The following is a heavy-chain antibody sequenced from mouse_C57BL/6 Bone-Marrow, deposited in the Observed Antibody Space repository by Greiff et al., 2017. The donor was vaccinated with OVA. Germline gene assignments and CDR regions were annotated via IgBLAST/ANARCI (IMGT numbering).Heavy chain of an antibody. CDR1: GYTFTSYW. Sequence: VQLQQSGTVLARPGASVKMSCKTSGYTFTSYWMHWVKQRPGQGLEWIGAIYPGNSDTSYNQKFKGKAKLTAVTSASTAYMELSSLTNEDSAVYYCTRSDGYYVAWFAYWGQGTLVTVSA. V-gene: IGHV1-5*01. CDR2: IYPGNSDT. CDR3: TRSDGYYVAWFAY. D-gene: IGHD2-3*01. J-gene: IGHJ3*01.